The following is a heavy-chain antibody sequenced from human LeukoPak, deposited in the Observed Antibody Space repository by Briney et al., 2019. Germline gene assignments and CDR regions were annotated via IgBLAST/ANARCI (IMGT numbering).Heavy chain of an antibody. V-gene: IGHV3-23*01. CDR1: GFTFSSYA. CDR2: ISGSGDST. J-gene: IGHJ5*02. CDR3: AKIDTGYYDFWSAFGP. D-gene: IGHD3-3*01. Sequence: PGGSLRLSCAASGFTFSSYAMSWVRQAPGKGLEWVSAISGSGDSTYFADSVKGRFTISRDNSKNTLYLQMNSLRAEDTAVYYCAKIDTGYYDFWSAFGPWGQGTLVTVSS.